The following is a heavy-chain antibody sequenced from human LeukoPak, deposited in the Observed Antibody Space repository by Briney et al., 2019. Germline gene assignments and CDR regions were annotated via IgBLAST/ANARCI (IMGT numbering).Heavy chain of an antibody. J-gene: IGHJ4*02. D-gene: IGHD3-3*01. CDR2: ISCDGSNK. Sequence: PGGSLRLPCAASGFTFSSYGMHWVRQAPGKGLEWVAVISCDGSNKYYADSVKGRFTISRDNSKNTLYLQMNSLRAEDTAVYYCAKGLYDFWSDIRLIFDYWGQGTLVTVSS. CDR1: GFTFSSYG. V-gene: IGHV3-30*18. CDR3: AKGLYDFWSDIRLIFDY.